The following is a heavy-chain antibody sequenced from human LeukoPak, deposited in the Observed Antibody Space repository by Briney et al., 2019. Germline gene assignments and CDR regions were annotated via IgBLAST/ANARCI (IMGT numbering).Heavy chain of an antibody. J-gene: IGHJ6*02. CDR1: GFTFSTYT. Sequence: GGSLRLSCAASGFTFSTYTMNWVRQAPGKGLEWVSSIGSSLHNTYYADSVRGRFTISRDNAKNSLYLQMNSLRAEDTAVYYCAADPLYYYGSGSYGMDVWGQGTTVTVSS. CDR2: IGSSLHNT. V-gene: IGHV3-48*04. CDR3: AADPLYYYGSGSYGMDV. D-gene: IGHD3-10*01.